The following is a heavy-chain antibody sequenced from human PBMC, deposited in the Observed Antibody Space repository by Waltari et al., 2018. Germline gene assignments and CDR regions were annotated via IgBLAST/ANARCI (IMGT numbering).Heavy chain of an antibody. CDR3: ARGGFSGSSSRVVDY. Sequence: QVQLQQWGAGLLKPSETLSLTCAVYGGSFSGYYWSWIRHPPGKGLEWIGEINHSGSTNYNPSLKSRVTISVDTSKNQFSLKLSSVTAADTAVYYCARGGFSGSSSRVVDYWGQGTLVTVSS. J-gene: IGHJ4*02. V-gene: IGHV4-34*01. CDR1: GGSFSGYY. D-gene: IGHD1-26*01. CDR2: INHSGST.